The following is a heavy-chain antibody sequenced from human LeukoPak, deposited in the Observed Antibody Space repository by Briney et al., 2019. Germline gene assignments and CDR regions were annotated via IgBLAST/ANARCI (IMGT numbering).Heavy chain of an antibody. Sequence: GGSLRLSCAASGFTFSSYSMNWVRQAPGKGLEWVSSISSSSSYIYYAGSVKGRFTISRDNAKNSLYLQMNSLRAEDTAVYYCARVMYSSGWSFDYWGQGTLVTVSS. V-gene: IGHV3-21*01. D-gene: IGHD6-19*01. CDR3: ARVMYSSGWSFDY. CDR2: ISSSSSYI. J-gene: IGHJ4*02. CDR1: GFTFSSYS.